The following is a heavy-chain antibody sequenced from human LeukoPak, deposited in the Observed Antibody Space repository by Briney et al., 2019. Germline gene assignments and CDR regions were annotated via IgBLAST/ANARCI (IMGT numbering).Heavy chain of an antibody. V-gene: IGHV3-64*01. CDR1: GFIFSSYS. D-gene: IGHD6-19*01. CDR3: AREGVPGTTDY. J-gene: IGHJ4*02. Sequence: GGSLRLSCAASGFIFSSYSMHWVRQAPGKGLESVSAISSNGGSTYYANSVRGRFTISRDNSKNTLYLQMGSLRAEDLAVYYCAREGVPGTTDYWGQGTLVTVSP. CDR2: ISSNGGST.